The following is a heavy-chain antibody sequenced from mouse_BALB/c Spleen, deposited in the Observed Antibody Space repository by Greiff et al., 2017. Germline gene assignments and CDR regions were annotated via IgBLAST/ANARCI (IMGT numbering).Heavy chain of an antibody. Sequence: EVKLVESGGGLVKPGGSLKLSCAASGFTFSSYAMSWVRQTPEKRLEWVASISSGGSTHYPDSVKGRFTISRDNARNILYLQMSSLRSEDTAMYYCARGLRSFYAMDYWGQGTSVTVSS. J-gene: IGHJ4*01. V-gene: IGHV5-6-5*01. CDR3: ARGLRSFYAMDY. CDR1: GFTFSSYA. CDR2: ISSGGST. D-gene: IGHD1-1*01.